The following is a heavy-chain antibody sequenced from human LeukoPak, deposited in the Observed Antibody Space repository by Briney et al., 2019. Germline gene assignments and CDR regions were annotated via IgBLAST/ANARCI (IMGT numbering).Heavy chain of an antibody. J-gene: IGHJ6*03. Sequence: GGSLRLSCAASGFTFSDYYMSWIRQAPGKGLEWVSYISSSGSNIYYADSVKGRFTISRDNAKKSLYLQMNSLRAEDTAVYYCARDPNYGSGSYYIGLDYMDIWGKGTTVTVSS. D-gene: IGHD3-10*01. V-gene: IGHV3-11*04. CDR1: GFTFSDYY. CDR3: ARDPNYGSGSYYIGLDYMDI. CDR2: ISSSGSNI.